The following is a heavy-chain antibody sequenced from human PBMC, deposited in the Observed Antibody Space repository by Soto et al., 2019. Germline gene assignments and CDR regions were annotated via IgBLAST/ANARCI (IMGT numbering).Heavy chain of an antibody. J-gene: IGHJ6*02. CDR3: ARDPSVDTAMVPYYGMDV. V-gene: IGHV1-69*12. CDR1: GGTFSSYA. D-gene: IGHD5-18*01. Sequence: QVQLVQSGAEVKKPGSSVKVSCKASGGTFSSYAISWVRQAPGQGLEWIGGIIPIFGTANYAQKFQGRVTITADESTSTGYMELSSLRSEDTAVYYCARDPSVDTAMVPYYGMDVWGQGTTVTVSS. CDR2: IIPIFGTA.